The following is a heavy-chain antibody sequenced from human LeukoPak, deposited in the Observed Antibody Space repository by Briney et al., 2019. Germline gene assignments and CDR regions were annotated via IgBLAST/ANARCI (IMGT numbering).Heavy chain of an antibody. CDR2: IYTSGST. CDR1: GGSISSYY. CDR3: ARHRSGSYYYYMDV. J-gene: IGHJ6*03. D-gene: IGHD3-10*01. Sequence: SETLSLTCTVSGGSISSYYWSWIRQPPGKGLEWIGYIYTSGSTNYNPSLKSRVTISVGTSKNQFSLKLSSVTAADTAVYYCARHRSGSYYYYMDVWGKGTTVTVS. V-gene: IGHV4-4*09.